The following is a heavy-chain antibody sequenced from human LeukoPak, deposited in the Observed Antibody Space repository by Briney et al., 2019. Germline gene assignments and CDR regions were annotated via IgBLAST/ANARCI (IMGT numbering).Heavy chain of an antibody. J-gene: IGHJ5*02. V-gene: IGHV4-34*01. D-gene: IGHD2-2*01. CDR2: INHSGST. Sequence: PSETLSLTCAVYGGSFSGYYWSWIRQPPGKGLEWIGEINHSGSTNYNPSLKSRVTISVDTSKNQFSLKLSSVTAADTAVYYCGGYCSSTSCYVESPGGQGTLVTVSS. CDR3: GGYCSSTSCYVESP. CDR1: GGSFSGYY.